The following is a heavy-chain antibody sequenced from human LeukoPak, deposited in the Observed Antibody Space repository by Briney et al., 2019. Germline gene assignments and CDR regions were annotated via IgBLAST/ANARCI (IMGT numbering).Heavy chain of an antibody. CDR2: IYYSGST. CDR3: ARLDMIVVDTFDY. V-gene: IGHV4-39*01. CDR1: GGSISSSSYY. Sequence: SETLSLTCTVSGGSISSSSYYWGWIRQPPGKGLEWIGSIYYSGSTYYNPSLKSRFTISVDTSKNLFSLKLSSVTAADTAVYYCARLDMIVVDTFDYWGQGTLVTVSS. J-gene: IGHJ4*02. D-gene: IGHD3-22*01.